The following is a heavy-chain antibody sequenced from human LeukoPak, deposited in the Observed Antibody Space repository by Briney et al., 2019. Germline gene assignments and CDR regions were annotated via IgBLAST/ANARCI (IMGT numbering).Heavy chain of an antibody. D-gene: IGHD3-3*01. CDR2: MNPNSGNT. Sequence: ASVKVSCKASGYTFTSYDINWVRQAPGQGLEWMGWMNPNSGNTGYAQKFQGRVTMTRNTSISTAYMELSSPRSEDTAVYYCARWTTSYDFWSGYSFWFDPWGQGALVTVSS. V-gene: IGHV1-8*01. CDR1: GYTFTSYD. CDR3: ARWTTSYDFWSGYSFWFDP. J-gene: IGHJ5*02.